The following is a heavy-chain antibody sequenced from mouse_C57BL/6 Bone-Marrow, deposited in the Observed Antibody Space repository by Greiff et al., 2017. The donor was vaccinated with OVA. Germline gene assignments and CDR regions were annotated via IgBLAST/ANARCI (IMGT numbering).Heavy chain of an antibody. CDR1: GYTFTSYW. D-gene: IGHD2-3*01. V-gene: IGHV1-55*01. CDR3: ARDYLIYDGMDY. Sequence: QVQLQQPGAELVKPGASVKMSCKASGYTFTSYWITWVKQRPGQGLEWIGDIYPGSGSTNYNEKFKSKATLTVDTSSSPAYMQLSSLTSKDSAFYYCARDYLIYDGMDYWGQGTSVTVSS. J-gene: IGHJ4*01. CDR2: IYPGSGST.